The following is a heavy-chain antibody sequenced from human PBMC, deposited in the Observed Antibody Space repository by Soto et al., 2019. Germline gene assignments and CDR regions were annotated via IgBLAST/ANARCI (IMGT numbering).Heavy chain of an antibody. CDR2: ISAYNGDT. Sequence: GASVKVSCKASGYTFTSYGISWVRQAPGQGLEWMGWISAYNGDTKYAQKLQGRVTMTTDTSTSTAYMELRSLRSDDTAVYYCARDSGIQLWLLYYFDYWGQGTLVTVS. CDR1: GYTFTSYG. CDR3: ARDSGIQLWLLYYFDY. V-gene: IGHV1-18*01. J-gene: IGHJ4*02. D-gene: IGHD5-18*01.